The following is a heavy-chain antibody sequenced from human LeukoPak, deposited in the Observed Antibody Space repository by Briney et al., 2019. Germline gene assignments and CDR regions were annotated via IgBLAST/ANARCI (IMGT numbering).Heavy chain of an antibody. V-gene: IGHV3-30-3*01. CDR1: GFTFSSYA. Sequence: GGSLRLSCAASGFTFSSYAMQWVRQAPGKGLEWVAVISYDGSNKYYADSVKGRFTISRDNAEKSLYLQMNSLRAEDTAVYYCATNWNYRFDYWGQGILVTVSS. J-gene: IGHJ4*02. CDR3: ATNWNYRFDY. D-gene: IGHD1-7*01. CDR2: ISYDGSNK.